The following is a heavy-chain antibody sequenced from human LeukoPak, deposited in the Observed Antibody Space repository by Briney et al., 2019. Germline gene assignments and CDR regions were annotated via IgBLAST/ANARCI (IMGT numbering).Heavy chain of an antibody. J-gene: IGHJ4*02. Sequence: GGSLRLSCAASGFRFSSYGLHWVRQAPGKGLEWVAVIWYDGSNKYYADSVKGRFTISRDNSKNTLYLQMNSLRAEDTAVYYCARSIQLPDYWGQGTLVTVSS. CDR3: ARSIQLPDY. D-gene: IGHD5-18*01. CDR1: GFRFSSYG. CDR2: IWYDGSNK. V-gene: IGHV3-33*08.